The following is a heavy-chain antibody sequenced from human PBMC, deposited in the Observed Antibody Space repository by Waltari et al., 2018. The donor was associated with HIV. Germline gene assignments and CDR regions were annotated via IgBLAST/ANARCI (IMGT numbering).Heavy chain of an antibody. D-gene: IGHD6-19*01. CDR1: GYTLSELS. Sequence: QVQLIQSGTEVKKPGASVRVSCKVSGYTLSELSLHWVRQAHGKGLEWMGGFEPKEGETTDAQKLQGRVTMTTDTSTSTAYMELRSLRSDDTAVYYCARSTVAGPFDYWGQGTLVTVSS. J-gene: IGHJ4*02. CDR2: FEPKEGET. V-gene: IGHV1-24*01. CDR3: ARSTVAGPFDY.